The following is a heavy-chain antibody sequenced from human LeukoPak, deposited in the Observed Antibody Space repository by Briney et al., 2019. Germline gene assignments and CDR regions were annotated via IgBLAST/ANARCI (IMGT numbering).Heavy chain of an antibody. V-gene: IGHV3-7*05. CDR3: ARDQRYCSSSSCPWEPFDY. CDR1: GFTFSSYW. D-gene: IGHD2-2*01. CDR2: INQDGSEK. J-gene: IGHJ4*02. Sequence: GGSLRLSCAASGFTFSSYWMSWVRQAPGKGLGWVANINQDGSEKYYVDSVKGRFTISRDNAKNSLYLQMNSLRAEDTAVYYCARDQRYCSSSSCPWEPFDYWGQGTLVTVSS.